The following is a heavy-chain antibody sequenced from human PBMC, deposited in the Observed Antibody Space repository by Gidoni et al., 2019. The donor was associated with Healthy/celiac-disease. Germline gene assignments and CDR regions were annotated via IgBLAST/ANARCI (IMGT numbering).Heavy chain of an antibody. CDR1: GFTFRSYW. Sequence: EVQLVVSGGGLVQHGGSLGLSCAASGFTFRSYWMHWVRQSPVKGLVLVSRINSDGSITSYADAVKGRFTISRDNAKNTLYLQMNSLRAEDTAVYYWASFEGWNQMKGLGWGQGTLVTVSS. V-gene: IGHV3-74*01. J-gene: IGHJ4*02. CDR3: ASFEGWNQMKGLG. D-gene: IGHD1-1*01. CDR2: INSDGSIT.